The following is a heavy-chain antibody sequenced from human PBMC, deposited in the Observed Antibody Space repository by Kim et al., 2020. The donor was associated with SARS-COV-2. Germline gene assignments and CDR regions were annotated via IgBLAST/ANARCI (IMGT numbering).Heavy chain of an antibody. CDR2: IHSGGST. CDR3: SRDLGAVAGLAFDI. J-gene: IGHJ3*02. Sequence: GGSLRLSCAASGFTVSRYYMSWVRQAPGKGLEWVSVIHSGGSTYYADAVKGRFITSSDNSQNTLHLQLNSLRVEDTAAYYCSRDLGAVAGLAFDIWGHGT. D-gene: IGHD6-19*01. CDR1: GFTVSRYY. V-gene: IGHV3-66*01.